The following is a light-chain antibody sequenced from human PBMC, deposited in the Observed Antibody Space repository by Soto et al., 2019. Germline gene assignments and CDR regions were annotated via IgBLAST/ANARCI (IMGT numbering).Light chain of an antibody. CDR2: GAS. Sequence: EIVLTQSPGTLSLSPGERATLSCRASQSVSSSYLAWYQQKPGQAPRLLIYGASSRATGIPDRFSGSGSGTDFTLTISRLEPEDFAVYYCQQYGSTPVAFGQGTKLEIK. CDR3: QQYGSTPVA. CDR1: QSVSSSY. J-gene: IGKJ2*01. V-gene: IGKV3-20*01.